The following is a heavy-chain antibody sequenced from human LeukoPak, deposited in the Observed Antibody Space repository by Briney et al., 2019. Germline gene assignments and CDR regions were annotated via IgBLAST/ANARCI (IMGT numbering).Heavy chain of an antibody. J-gene: IGHJ4*02. V-gene: IGHV1-8*01. CDR1: GYTFTRYD. Sequence: ASVKVSCKASGYTFTRYDVKWVRQAPGQGLEYMGWLNPDTGKTGYVQKFQGRVTMTRDNSIVTAFMELSGLRSDDTAVYYCARGLSTVLLHTLTGISDQPDLDFWGQGTLVTVSS. D-gene: IGHD3-9*01. CDR2: LNPDTGKT. CDR3: ARGLSTVLLHTLTGISDQPDLDF.